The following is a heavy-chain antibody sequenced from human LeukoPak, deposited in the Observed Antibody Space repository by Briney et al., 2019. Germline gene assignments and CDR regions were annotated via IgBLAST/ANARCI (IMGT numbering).Heavy chain of an antibody. J-gene: IGHJ4*02. D-gene: IGHD2-15*01. V-gene: IGHV3-48*01. CDR2: ISRSSNTT. CDR3: ARDGYCSSGSCHPFDY. CDR1: GFTFSIYN. Sequence: GGSLRLSCAASGFTFSIYNMNWVRQAPGKGLEWVSYISRSSNTTYYADSVKGRLTISRDNAKNSLYLQMNSLRVEDTAVYYCARDGYCSSGSCHPFDYWGQGTLVTVSS.